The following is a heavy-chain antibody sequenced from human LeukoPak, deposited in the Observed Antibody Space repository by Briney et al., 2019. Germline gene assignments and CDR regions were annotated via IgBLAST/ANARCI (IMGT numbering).Heavy chain of an antibody. Sequence: PGGSLRLSCAASGFTFSSYVMSWVRQAPGKGLEWVSGISGSGGSTYYADSVKGRFTISRDNSKNTLYLQMNSLRAEDTAVYYCAAAYFGMDQYYYGMDVWGQGTTVTVSS. CDR1: GFTFSSYV. V-gene: IGHV3-23*01. D-gene: IGHD3-16*01. CDR3: AAAYFGMDQYYYGMDV. CDR2: ISGSGGST. J-gene: IGHJ6*02.